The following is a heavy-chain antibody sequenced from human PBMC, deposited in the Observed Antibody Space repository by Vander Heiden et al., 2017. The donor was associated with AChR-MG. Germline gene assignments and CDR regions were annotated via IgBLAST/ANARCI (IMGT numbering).Heavy chain of an antibody. J-gene: IGHJ4*02. D-gene: IGHD6-13*01. CDR2: IKQDGSEK. Sequence: EVQLVASGGGLVQPGGSLRLSCADSGFTFRSYGMSWVRQAPGKGLEWVANIKQDGSEKHYVDSVKGRFTISRDNAKNSLFLQMNSLRAEDTAMYYCARDRAAAPDYWGQGTLVTVSS. CDR3: ARDRAAAPDY. V-gene: IGHV3-7*01. CDR1: GFTFRSYG.